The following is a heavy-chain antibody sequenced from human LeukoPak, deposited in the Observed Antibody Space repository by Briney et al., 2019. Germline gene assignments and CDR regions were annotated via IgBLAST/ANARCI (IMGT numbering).Heavy chain of an antibody. J-gene: IGHJ4*02. CDR1: GYTFTSYY. CDR2: ISAYNGNT. V-gene: IGHV1-18*04. D-gene: IGHD2-2*01. Sequence: VSVKVSCKASGYTFTSYYMHWVRQAPGQGLEWMGWISAYNGNTNYAQKLQGRVTMTTDTSTSTAYMELRSLRSDDTAVYYCARGRYQLLSDFDYWGQGTLVTVSS. CDR3: ARGRYQLLSDFDY.